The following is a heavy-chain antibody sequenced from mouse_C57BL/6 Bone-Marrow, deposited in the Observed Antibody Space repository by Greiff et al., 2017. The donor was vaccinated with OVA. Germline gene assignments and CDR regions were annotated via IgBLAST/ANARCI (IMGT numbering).Heavy chain of an antibody. D-gene: IGHD1-1*01. CDR3: ARSDYGSSSGFAY. V-gene: IGHV1-4*01. CDR2: INPSSGYT. J-gene: IGHJ3*01. Sequence: QVQLQQSGAELARPGASVKMSCKASGYTFTCYTMHWVKQRPGQGLEWIGYINPSSGYTKYNQKFKDKATLTADKSSSTAYMQLSSLTSEDSAVYYCARSDYGSSSGFAYWGQGTLVTVSA. CDR1: GYTFTCYT.